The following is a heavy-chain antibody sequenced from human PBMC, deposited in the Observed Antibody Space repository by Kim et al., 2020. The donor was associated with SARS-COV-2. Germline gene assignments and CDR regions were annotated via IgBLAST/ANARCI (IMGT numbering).Heavy chain of an antibody. CDR2: INPSGGST. CDR3: ARGGGIFGVVITSYYYGMDV. CDR1: GYTFTSYY. V-gene: IGHV1-46*01. J-gene: IGHJ6*02. Sequence: ASVKVSCKASGYTFTSYYMHWVRQAPGQGLEWMGIINPSGGSTSYAQKFQGRVTMTRDTSTSTVYMELSSLRSEDTAVYYCARGGGIFGVVITSYYYGMDVWGQGTTVTVSS. D-gene: IGHD3-3*01.